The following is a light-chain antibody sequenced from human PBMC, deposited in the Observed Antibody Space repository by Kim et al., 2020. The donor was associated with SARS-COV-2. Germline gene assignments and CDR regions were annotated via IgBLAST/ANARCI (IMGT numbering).Light chain of an antibody. J-gene: IGLJ2*01. V-gene: IGLV3-1*01. CDR2: QDS. Sequence: SYELTQPPSVSVSPGQTASITCSGDKLGDKYACWYQQKPGQSPVLVIYQDSKRPSGIPERFSGSNSGITATLTISGTQAMDEADYYCQAWDSGPVVFGG. CDR1: KLGDKY. CDR3: QAWDSGPVV.